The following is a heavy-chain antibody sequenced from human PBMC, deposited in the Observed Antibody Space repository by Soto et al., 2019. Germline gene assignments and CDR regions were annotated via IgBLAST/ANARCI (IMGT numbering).Heavy chain of an antibody. CDR3: ARLERSYYDSSGSNPYYFDY. D-gene: IGHD3-22*01. CDR1: GGSISGYD. V-gene: IGHV4-31*03. Sequence: PSETLSLTSTVSGGSISGYDWSWIRQHPGKGLEWIGHVYYSGTTSYNPSLKSRVIISLDTSKNQFSLKLTSVTAADTAVYYCARLERSYYDSSGSNPYYFDYWGQGTLVTVSS. J-gene: IGHJ4*02. CDR2: VYYSGTT.